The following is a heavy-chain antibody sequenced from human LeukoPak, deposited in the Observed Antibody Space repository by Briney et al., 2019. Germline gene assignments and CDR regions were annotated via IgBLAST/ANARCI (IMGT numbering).Heavy chain of an antibody. J-gene: IGHJ4*02. CDR2: ISASSGST. CDR3: AKLGTSHMVDDYYDY. V-gene: IGHV3-23*01. D-gene: IGHD2-21*01. CDR1: GFTFRSYG. Sequence: GSLRLSCAGSGFTFRSYGMGWVRQAPGKGPQWVSAISASSGSTYYADSVKGRFTISRDNSKNTLYLQMNNLSVEDTAVYYCAKLGTSHMVDDYYDYWGQGTLVTVSS.